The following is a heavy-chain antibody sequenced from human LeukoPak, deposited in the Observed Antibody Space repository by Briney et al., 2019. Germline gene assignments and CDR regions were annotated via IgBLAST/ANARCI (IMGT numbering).Heavy chain of an antibody. J-gene: IGHJ3*02. D-gene: IGHD6-19*01. CDR1: GGSISSGGYS. CDR2: IYHSGST. CDR3: ARRAVAGTGGAFDI. Sequence: SETLSLTCAVSGGSISSGGYSWSWIRQPPGKGLEWIGYIYHSGSTYYNPSLESRVTLSVDRSKNQFSLKLSSVTAADTAVYYCARRAVAGTGGAFDIWGQGTMVTVSS. V-gene: IGHV4-30-2*01.